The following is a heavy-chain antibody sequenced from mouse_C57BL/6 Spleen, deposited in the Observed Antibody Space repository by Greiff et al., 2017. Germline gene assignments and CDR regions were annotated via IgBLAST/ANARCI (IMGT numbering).Heavy chain of an antibody. J-gene: IGHJ1*03. V-gene: IGHV1-64*01. D-gene: IGHD1-1*01. CDR1: GYTFTSYW. CDR3: ARERGSSYWYFDV. CDR2: IHPNSGST. Sequence: VQLQQPGAELVKPGASVKLSCKASGYTFTSYWMHWVKQRPGQGLEWIGMIHPNSGSTNYNEKFKSKATLTVDKSSSTAYMQLSSLTSEDSAVYYCARERGSSYWYFDVWGTGTTVTVSS.